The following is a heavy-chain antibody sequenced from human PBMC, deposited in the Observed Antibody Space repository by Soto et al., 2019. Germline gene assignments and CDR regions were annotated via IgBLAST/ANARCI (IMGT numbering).Heavy chain of an antibody. Sequence: GGSLRLSCAASGFTFSSYGMHWVRQAPGKGLEWVAVIWYDGSNKYYADSVKGRFTISRDNSKNTLYLQMNSLRAEDTAVYYCARVASCSGGSCYPKRGYNYYGMDVWGQGTTVTVSS. CDR3: ARVASCSGGSCYPKRGYNYYGMDV. CDR1: GFTFSSYG. D-gene: IGHD2-15*01. CDR2: IWYDGSNK. J-gene: IGHJ6*02. V-gene: IGHV3-33*01.